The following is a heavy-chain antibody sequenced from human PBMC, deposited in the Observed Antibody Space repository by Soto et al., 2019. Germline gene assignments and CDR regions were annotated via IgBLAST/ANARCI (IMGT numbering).Heavy chain of an antibody. J-gene: IGHJ4*02. CDR1: GFTFSSYA. CDR2: ISGSGGST. Sequence: GGSLRLSCAASGFTFSSYAMSWVRQAPGKGLEWVSAISGSGGSTYYADSVKGRFTISRDNSKNTLYLQMNSLRAEDTAVYYCARGLSEYYDFWSGYFYFDYWGQGTLVTVSS. V-gene: IGHV3-23*01. CDR3: ARGLSEYYDFWSGYFYFDY. D-gene: IGHD3-3*01.